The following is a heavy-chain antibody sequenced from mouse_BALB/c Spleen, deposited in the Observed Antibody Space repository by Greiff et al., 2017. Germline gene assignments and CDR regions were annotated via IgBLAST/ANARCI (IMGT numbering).Heavy chain of an antibody. Sequence: EVKLVESGPGLVKPSQSLSLTCTVTGYSITSDYAWNWIRQFPGNKLEWMGYISYSGSTSYNPSLKSRISITRDTSKNQFFLQLNSVTTEDTATYYCARGGTTVVDYFDYWGQGTTLTVSS. CDR3: ARGGTTVVDYFDY. D-gene: IGHD1-1*01. CDR2: ISYSGST. V-gene: IGHV3-2*02. J-gene: IGHJ2*01. CDR1: GYSITSDYA.